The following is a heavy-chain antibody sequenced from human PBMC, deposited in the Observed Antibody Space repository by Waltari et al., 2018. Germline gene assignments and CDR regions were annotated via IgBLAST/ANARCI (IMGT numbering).Heavy chain of an antibody. CDR2: IIPIFGTA. CDR1: GGNFSSYA. V-gene: IGHV1-69*08. Sequence: QVQLVQSGAEVKKPGSSVKVSCKDSGGNFSSYAISEVRQAPGQGLEWMGRIIPIFGTANYAQKFQGRVTITADKSTSTAYMELSSLRSEDTAVYYCARRGVCSGGSCYHYYGMDVWGQGTTVTVSS. CDR3: ARRGVCSGGSCYHYYGMDV. D-gene: IGHD2-15*01. J-gene: IGHJ6*02.